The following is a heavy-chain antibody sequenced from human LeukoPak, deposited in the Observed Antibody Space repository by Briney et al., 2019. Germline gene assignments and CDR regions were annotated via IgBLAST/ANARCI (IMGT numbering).Heavy chain of an antibody. CDR3: AKDARWLAPGTFDI. CDR1: GFTFSTYA. V-gene: IGHV3-23*01. Sequence: PGGSLRLSCAASGFTFSTYAMNWVRQAPGKGLNWVSGISGSGDSTFYADFVEGRFTICRDYSKKTRYMQMNSLRADDTAVYYCAKDARWLAPGTFDIWGQGTMVTVSS. CDR2: ISGSGDST. D-gene: IGHD6-19*01. J-gene: IGHJ3*02.